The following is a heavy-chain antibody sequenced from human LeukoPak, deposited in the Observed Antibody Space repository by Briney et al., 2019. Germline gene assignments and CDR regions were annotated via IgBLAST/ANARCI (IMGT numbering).Heavy chain of an antibody. CDR1: GGSISSYY. J-gene: IGHJ3*02. CDR2: IYSGST. CDR3: ARVRYSRDAFDI. Sequence: SETLSLTCTVSGGSISSYYWSWIRQPAGKGLEWIGRIYSGSTNYNPSLKSRVTMSVDTSKNQFSLKLSSVTAADTAVYYCARVRYSRDAFDIWGQGTMVTVSS. V-gene: IGHV4-4*07. D-gene: IGHD4-11*01.